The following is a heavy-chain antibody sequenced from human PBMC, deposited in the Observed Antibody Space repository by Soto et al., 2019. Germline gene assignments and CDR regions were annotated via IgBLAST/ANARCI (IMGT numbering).Heavy chain of an antibody. CDR2: INHSGST. CDR1: GGSFSGYY. CDR3: ARGRSSMVRGRHNWFDP. Sequence: SETLSLTCAVYGGSFSGYYWTWIRQPPGTGLEWSGEINHSGSTNYNPSLKSRVTIPVDTSKNQFSRKLTSLPAADKAVYYCARGRSSMVRGRHNWFDPWGQGTLVTVSS. V-gene: IGHV4-34*01. D-gene: IGHD3-10*01. J-gene: IGHJ5*02.